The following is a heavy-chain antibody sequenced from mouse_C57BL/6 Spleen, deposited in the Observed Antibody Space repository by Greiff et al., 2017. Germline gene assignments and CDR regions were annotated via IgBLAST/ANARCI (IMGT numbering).Heavy chain of an antibody. CDR2: FDPENGDT. Sequence: VQLQQSGAELVRPSASVKLSCTASGFNIKDGYMHWVKQRPEQGLEWIGWFDPENGDTEYASTFQATATITPDPSSNPAYLQLSSLTSEDTADYYCTTNYYGSRSDYWGQGTTVTVSA. J-gene: IGHJ2*01. CDR1: GFNIKDGY. CDR3: TTNYYGSRSDY. V-gene: IGHV14-4*01. D-gene: IGHD1-1*01.